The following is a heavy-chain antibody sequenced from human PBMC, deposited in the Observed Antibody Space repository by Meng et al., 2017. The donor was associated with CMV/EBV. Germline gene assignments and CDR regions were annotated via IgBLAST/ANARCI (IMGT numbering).Heavy chain of an antibody. D-gene: IGHD1-26*01. V-gene: IGHV3-30*04. J-gene: IGHJ3*02. CDR2: ISYDGSNK. Sequence: LKISCAASGFTFSSYAMHWVRQAPGKGLEWVAVISYDGSNKYYADSVKGRFTISRDNSKNTLYLQMNSLRAEDTAVYYCAHIGEDIVGAVDDAFDIWGQGTMVTVSS. CDR1: GFTFSSYA. CDR3: AHIGEDIVGAVDDAFDI.